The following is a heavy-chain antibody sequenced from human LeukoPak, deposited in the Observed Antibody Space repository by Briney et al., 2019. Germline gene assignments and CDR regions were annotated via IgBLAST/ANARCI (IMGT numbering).Heavy chain of an antibody. CDR1: GYTFTTYG. D-gene: IGHD3-9*01. CDR2: ISAYNGNT. CDR3: ARDRDILTAYYMNY. J-gene: IGHJ4*02. V-gene: IGHV1-18*04. Sequence: SVKVSCKASGYTFTTYGISWVRQAPGQGLEWMGWISAYNGNTNYAQKLQGRVSMTTDTSTSTAYVELRSLTSDDTAVYYCARDRDILTAYYMNYWGQGTLVTVSS.